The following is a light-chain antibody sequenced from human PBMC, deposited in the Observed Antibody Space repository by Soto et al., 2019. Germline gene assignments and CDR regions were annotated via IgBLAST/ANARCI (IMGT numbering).Light chain of an antibody. V-gene: IGKV1-27*01. J-gene: IGKJ3*01. CDR1: QGIRNF. Sequence: DIQMTQSPTSLSAAVGDRVTITCRASQGIRNFVAWYQQKPGQAPKLLIYAASTLQSGVPSRFSGSGSGTDFTITINSLQHEDVATYSCQKYSSVPVFGPGTKVEIK. CDR2: AAS. CDR3: QKYSSVPV.